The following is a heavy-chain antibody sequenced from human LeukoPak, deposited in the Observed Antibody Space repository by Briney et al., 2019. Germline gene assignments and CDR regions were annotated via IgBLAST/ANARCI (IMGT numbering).Heavy chain of an antibody. CDR1: SGAISTSHW. CDR2: INHSGST. CDR3: ARGEGAGDGYNYAGPFYFDY. D-gene: IGHD5-24*01. Sequence: SETLSLTCTVSSGAISTSHWLSWVRQPPGKGLEWIGKINHSGSTNYSPSLKSRVTISIDTSKNQFSLKLNSMTAADTAVYYCARGEGAGDGYNYAGPFYFDYWGHGTLVTVSS. V-gene: IGHV4-4*02. J-gene: IGHJ4*01.